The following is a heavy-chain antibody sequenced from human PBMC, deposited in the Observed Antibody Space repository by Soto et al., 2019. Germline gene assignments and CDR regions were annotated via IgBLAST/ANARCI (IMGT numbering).Heavy chain of an antibody. Sequence: QVQLQQSGPGLVKPSQTLSLTCAISGDSVSSNSAAWNWIRQSPSRGLEWLGRTYYRSKWYNDYAVSVKSRITIIPDTSKNQFSLELNSVTPEDTAVYYCARDRSGYDSSGYYSYYYYGMDVWGQGTTVTVSS. D-gene: IGHD3-22*01. CDR3: ARDRSGYDSSGYYSYYYYGMDV. CDR2: TYYRSKWYN. CDR1: GDSVSSNSAA. J-gene: IGHJ6*02. V-gene: IGHV6-1*01.